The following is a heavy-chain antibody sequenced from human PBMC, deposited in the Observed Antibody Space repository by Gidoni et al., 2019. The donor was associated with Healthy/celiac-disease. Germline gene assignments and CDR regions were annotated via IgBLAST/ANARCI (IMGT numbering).Heavy chain of an antibody. CDR3: ARDKRSSGWYGDAFDI. Sequence: QVQLVQAGAEVKKPGASVKVSCNASGYTVTGHYMHWVRQAPGQGLEWMGRINPNSGGTNYAQKFQGRVTMTRDTSISTAYMELSRLRSNDTAVYYCARDKRSSGWYGDAFDIWGQGTMVTVSS. CDR2: INPNSGGT. CDR1: GYTVTGHY. J-gene: IGHJ3*02. D-gene: IGHD6-19*01. V-gene: IGHV1-2*06.